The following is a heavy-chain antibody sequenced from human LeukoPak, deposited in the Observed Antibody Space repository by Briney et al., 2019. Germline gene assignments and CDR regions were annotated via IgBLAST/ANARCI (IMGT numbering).Heavy chain of an antibody. CDR1: GGSFSGYY. Sequence: SETLSLTCAVYGGSFSGYYWSWIRQPPGKGLEWIGEINHSGSTNYNPSLKSRVTISVDTSKNQFSLKLSSVTAADTAVYYCAVTYGRSSGWYRRSGDYWGQGTLVTVSS. V-gene: IGHV4-34*01. CDR2: INHSGST. D-gene: IGHD6-19*01. CDR3: AVTYGRSSGWYRRSGDY. J-gene: IGHJ4*02.